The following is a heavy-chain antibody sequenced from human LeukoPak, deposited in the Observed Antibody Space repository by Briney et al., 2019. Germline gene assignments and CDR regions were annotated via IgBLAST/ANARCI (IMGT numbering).Heavy chain of an antibody. V-gene: IGHV3-13*01. CDR3: ARDREGYSYGFAEFYYYMDV. CDR1: GFTFSSSD. CDR2: IGTVGDT. J-gene: IGHJ6*03. Sequence: PGGSLRLSCAASGFTFSSSDMHWVRQATGKGLEWVSAIGTVGDTYYAASVKGRFTISRDNAKNTLYLQMNSLRAEDTAVYYCARDREGYSYGFAEFYYYMDVWGKGTTVTVSS. D-gene: IGHD5-18*01.